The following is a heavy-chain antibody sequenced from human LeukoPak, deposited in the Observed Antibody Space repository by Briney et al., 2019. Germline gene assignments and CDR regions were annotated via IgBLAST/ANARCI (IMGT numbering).Heavy chain of an antibody. J-gene: IGHJ4*02. CDR2: ISASGVMT. CDR1: GFTFTNYA. V-gene: IGHV3-23*01. Sequence: GGSLRLSCAASGFTFTNYAMTWVRQAPGKGLEWVSSISASGVMTCYADSVKGRFTVSRDNSKNSLYLQMSSLTAADTAVYYCAKSGDYGSGTFDYWGQGTLVTVSS. D-gene: IGHD3-10*01. CDR3: AKSGDYGSGTFDY.